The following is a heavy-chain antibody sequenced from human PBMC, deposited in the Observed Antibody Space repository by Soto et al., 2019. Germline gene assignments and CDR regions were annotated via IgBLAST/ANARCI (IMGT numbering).Heavy chain of an antibody. CDR1: GGTFSSYT. Sequence: QVQLVQSGAEVKKPGSSVKVSCKASGGTFSSYTISWVRQAPGQGLEWMGRIIPILGIANYAQKFQGRVTITADKSTSTAYMELSSLRSEDTAVYYCARCLAHYDILTGYWAVYYYGMDVWGQGTTVTVSS. D-gene: IGHD3-9*01. CDR2: IIPILGIA. CDR3: ARCLAHYDILTGYWAVYYYGMDV. J-gene: IGHJ6*02. V-gene: IGHV1-69*02.